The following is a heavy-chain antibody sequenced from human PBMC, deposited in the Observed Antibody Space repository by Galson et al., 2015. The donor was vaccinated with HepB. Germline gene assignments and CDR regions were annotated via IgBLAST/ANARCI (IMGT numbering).Heavy chain of an antibody. D-gene: IGHD3-10*01. J-gene: IGHJ6*02. CDR1: GFTFSSYG. Sequence: SLRLSCAASGFTFSSYGMHWVRQAPGKGLEWVAVISYDGSNKYYADSVKGRFTISRDNSKNTLYLQMNSLRAEDTAVYYCAKGVGSGEYGMDVWGQGTTVTVSS. CDR3: AKGVGSGEYGMDV. V-gene: IGHV3-30*18. CDR2: ISYDGSNK.